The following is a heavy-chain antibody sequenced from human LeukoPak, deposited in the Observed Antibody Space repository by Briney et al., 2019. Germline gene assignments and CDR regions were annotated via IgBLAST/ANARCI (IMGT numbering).Heavy chain of an antibody. V-gene: IGHV3-21*01. Sequence: KPGGSLSLSCAASGFTFSTYSMNWVRQAPGKGLEWVSSISSTSSYINYADSVKGRFTISRDNAKNSLYLQMNSLRAEDTAVYYCAREDAFDIWGQGTMVTVSS. CDR2: ISSTSSYI. CDR3: AREDAFDI. CDR1: GFTFSTYS. J-gene: IGHJ3*02.